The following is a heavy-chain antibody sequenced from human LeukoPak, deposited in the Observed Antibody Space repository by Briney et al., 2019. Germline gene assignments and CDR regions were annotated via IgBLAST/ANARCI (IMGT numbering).Heavy chain of an antibody. D-gene: IGHD6-13*01. CDR3: ARGSSSWYGYFDN. J-gene: IGHJ4*02. CDR1: GFTFSSSA. CDR2: ISGNGGRT. V-gene: IGHV3-64*01. Sequence: GGSLRLSCAASGFTFSSSAMHWVRQAPGKGLEFVSGISGNGGRTDYGNSVKGRFTISRDSSKKTLFLQMGSLRTEDMAVYYCARGSSSWYGYFDNWGQGTLVTVSS.